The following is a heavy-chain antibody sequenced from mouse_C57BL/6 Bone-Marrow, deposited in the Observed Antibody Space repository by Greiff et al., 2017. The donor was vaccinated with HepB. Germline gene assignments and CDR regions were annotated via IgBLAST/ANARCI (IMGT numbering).Heavy chain of an antibody. Sequence: DVKLVESGGGLVQPGGSMKLSCVASGFTFSNYWMNWVRQSPEKGLEWVAQIRLKSDNYATHYAESVKGWFTISRDESKSSVYLQMNNLRAEDTVIYYCSFYYSNYEDYFDYWGQGTTLTVSS. V-gene: IGHV6-3*01. J-gene: IGHJ2*01. CDR2: IRLKSDNYAT. CDR1: GFTFSNYW. CDR3: SFYYSNYEDYFDY. D-gene: IGHD2-5*01.